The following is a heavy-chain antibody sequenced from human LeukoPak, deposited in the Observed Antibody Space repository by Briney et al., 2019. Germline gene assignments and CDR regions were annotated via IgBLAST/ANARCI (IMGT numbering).Heavy chain of an antibody. CDR1: GGSTRSSSYY. D-gene: IGHD3-22*01. CDR3: ARGNKYYYDSNAAEVFDY. V-gene: IGHV4-39*07. J-gene: IGHJ4*02. Sequence: SETLSLTCTVSGGSTRSSSYYWGWIRQPPGKGLEWIGSVYSSGRTYYNPSLKSRVTISVDTSKNQFSLKLRSVTAADTAVYYCARGNKYYYDSNAAEVFDYWGQGTLVTVSS. CDR2: VYSSGRT.